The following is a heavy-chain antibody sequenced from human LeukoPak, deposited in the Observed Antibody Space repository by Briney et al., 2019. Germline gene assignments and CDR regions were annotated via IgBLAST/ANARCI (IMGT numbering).Heavy chain of an antibody. D-gene: IGHD6-13*01. CDR1: GGSISSSSYY. J-gene: IGHJ5*02. CDR2: IYYSGST. V-gene: IGHV4-39*07. Sequence: SETLSLTCTVSGGSISSSSYYWGWIRQPPGKGLEWIGSIYYSGSTYYNPSLKSRVTISVDTSKNQFSLKLSSVTAADTAVYYCARGRHSRRGWFDPWGQGTLVTVSS. CDR3: ARGRHSRRGWFDP.